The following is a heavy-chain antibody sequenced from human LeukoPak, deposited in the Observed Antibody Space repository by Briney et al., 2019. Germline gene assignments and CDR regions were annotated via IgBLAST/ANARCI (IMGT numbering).Heavy chain of an antibody. D-gene: IGHD4-17*01. CDR1: GGSISSYY. J-gene: IGHJ4*02. Sequence: SETLSLTCTVSGGSISSYYWSWIRQPPGKGLEWIGYIYYSGSTNYNPSLKSRVTISVDTSKNQFSLKLSSVTAADTAVYYCARTSPYGDGDYWGQGTLVTVSS. CDR2: IYYSGST. CDR3: ARTSPYGDGDY. V-gene: IGHV4-59*01.